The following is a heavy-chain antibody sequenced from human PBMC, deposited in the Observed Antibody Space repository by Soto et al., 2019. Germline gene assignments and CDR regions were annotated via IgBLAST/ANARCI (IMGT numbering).Heavy chain of an antibody. CDR2: IFSSGST. CDR3: ARVGYCSSTPCWPIGYFEY. J-gene: IGHJ4*02. D-gene: IGHD2-2*01. Sequence: QVQLQESGPGLVKPSETLSLTCTVSGDSISSFYWTWIRQPPGKGLEWVGYIFSSGSTNYNPSLKSRVTIAVDTSENQFALKLTSVTAADTAVYYCARVGYCSSTPCWPIGYFEYWGQGTLVTFSS. V-gene: IGHV4-59*01. CDR1: GDSISSFY.